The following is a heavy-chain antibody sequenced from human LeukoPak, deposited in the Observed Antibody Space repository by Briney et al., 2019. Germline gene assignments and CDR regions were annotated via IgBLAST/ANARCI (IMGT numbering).Heavy chain of an antibody. Sequence: SETLSLTCTVSGGSISSSSYYWGWIRQPPGKGLEWIGSIYYSGSTYYNPSLKSRVTISVDTSKNQFSLKLSSVTAADTAVYYCASSPVNIVATIFDYWGQGTLVTVSS. CDR3: ASSPVNIVATIFDY. CDR1: GGSISSSSYY. CDR2: IYYSGST. D-gene: IGHD5-12*01. V-gene: IGHV4-39*07. J-gene: IGHJ4*02.